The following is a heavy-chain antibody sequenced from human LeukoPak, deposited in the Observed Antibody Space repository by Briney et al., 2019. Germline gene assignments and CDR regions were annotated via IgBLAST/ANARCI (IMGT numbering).Heavy chain of an antibody. D-gene: IGHD5-24*01. V-gene: IGHV1-46*01. Sequence: ASVKVSCKASGYTFTSYYMHWVRQAPGQGLEWMGIINPSSGSTTYAQKFQGRVTMTRDTSTSTVYMELSSLGSEDTAVYYCVRSKMAGDYWGQGTLVTVSS. J-gene: IGHJ4*02. CDR3: VRSKMAGDY. CDR2: INPSSGST. CDR1: GYTFTSYY.